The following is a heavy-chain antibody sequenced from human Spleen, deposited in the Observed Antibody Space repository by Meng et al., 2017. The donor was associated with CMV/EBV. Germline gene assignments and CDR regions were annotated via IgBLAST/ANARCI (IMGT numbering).Heavy chain of an antibody. D-gene: IGHD2-2*01. V-gene: IGHV4-31*02. CDR3: ARIGYCSSTSCSPTGTFDY. CDR1: SGGYY. J-gene: IGHJ4*02. Sequence: SGGYYWSWSRQHPGKGLEWIGYIYYSGSTYYNPSLKSRVTISVDTSKNQFSLKLSSVTAADTAVYYCARIGYCSSTSCSPTGTFDYWGQGTLVTVSS. CDR2: IYYSGST.